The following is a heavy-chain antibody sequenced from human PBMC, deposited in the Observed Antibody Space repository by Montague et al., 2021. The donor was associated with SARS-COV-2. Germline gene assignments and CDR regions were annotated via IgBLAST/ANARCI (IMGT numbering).Heavy chain of an antibody. D-gene: IGHD5-18*01. CDR3: ARDGRRLYTYGSLDY. CDR2: IYTSGSP. J-gene: IGHJ4*02. Sequence: SETLSLTCTVSGASISSYYWGWIRQTAGKGLEWIGRIYTSGSPRYNPSLKSRVTMSLDTSKNQFSLKVNSVTVADTAMYFCARDGRRLYTYGSLDYWGQGILVTVSS. V-gene: IGHV4-4*07. CDR1: GASISSYY.